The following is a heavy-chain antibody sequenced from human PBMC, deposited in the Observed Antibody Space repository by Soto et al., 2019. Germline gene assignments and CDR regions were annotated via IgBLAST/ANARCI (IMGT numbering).Heavy chain of an antibody. Sequence: SLRLSCTSAVFTFGGYPMTCFRHSPGQWLEWVGFIRGRAYSGTAEYAASVQGRFTISRDDSKNIVYLQMKRLKTEDSAVYFCTRGYGGYETPNHYFESWGQGTLDRVSS. D-gene: IGHD5-12*01. V-gene: IGHV3-49*03. CDR3: TRGYGGYETPNHYFES. CDR2: IRGRAYSGTA. CDR1: VFTFGGYP. J-gene: IGHJ1*01.